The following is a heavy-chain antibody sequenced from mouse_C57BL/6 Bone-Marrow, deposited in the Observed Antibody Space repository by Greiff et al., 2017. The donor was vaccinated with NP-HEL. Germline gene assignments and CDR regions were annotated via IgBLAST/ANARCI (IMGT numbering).Heavy chain of an antibody. D-gene: IGHD5-5*01. CDR2: IHPSDSDT. Sequence: QVQLKQPGAELVKPGASVKVSCKASGYTFTSYWMHWVKQRPGQGLEWIGRIHPSDSDTNYNQKFKGKATLTVDKSSSTAYMQLSSLTSEDSAVYYCAIEVRPSDHLMDYWGQGTSVTVSS. J-gene: IGHJ4*01. CDR1: GYTFTSYW. V-gene: IGHV1-74*01. CDR3: AIEVRPSDHLMDY.